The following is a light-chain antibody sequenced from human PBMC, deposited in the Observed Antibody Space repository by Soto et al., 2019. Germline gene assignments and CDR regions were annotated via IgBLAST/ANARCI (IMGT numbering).Light chain of an antibody. CDR1: SSDVGSYDL. V-gene: IGLV2-23*01. CDR2: EVY. J-gene: IGLJ2*01. CDR3: CSYAGTNTLL. Sequence: QSALTQPASVSGSPGQSITISCTGTSSDVGSYDLVSWYQQHPGRAPKLIIYEVYKRPSGVSNRFSGSKSGNTASLTISGLLAEDEADYSCCSYAGTNTLLFGGGTKVTVL.